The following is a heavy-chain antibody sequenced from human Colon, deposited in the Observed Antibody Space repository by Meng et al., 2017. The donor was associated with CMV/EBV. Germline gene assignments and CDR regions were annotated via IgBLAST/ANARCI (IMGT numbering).Heavy chain of an antibody. Sequence: SETLSLTCTDSGGSISSSSYYWGWIRQPPGKGLEWIGSIYYSGSTYYNPSLKSRVTISVDTSKNQFSLKLSSVTAADTAVYYCARHSGGSYNTFDYWGQGTLVTVSS. CDR1: GGSISSSSYY. V-gene: IGHV4-39*01. J-gene: IGHJ4*02. CDR2: IYYSGST. D-gene: IGHD1-26*01. CDR3: ARHSGGSYNTFDY.